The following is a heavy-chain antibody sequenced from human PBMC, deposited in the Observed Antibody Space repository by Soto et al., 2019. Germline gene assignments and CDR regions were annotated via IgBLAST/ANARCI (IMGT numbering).Heavy chain of an antibody. V-gene: IGHV3-15*01. CDR1: GFTFSNAW. J-gene: IGHJ6*02. Sequence: GGSLRLSCAASGFTFSNAWMNWVRQAPGKGLEWVGRIKSKSDGETTGYAAPVKGRFTISRDDSKNTLYLQMNSLKTEDTAVYYCTTGLTYYYDSSGYYWAGGMDVWGQGITVTVSS. CDR2: IKSKSDGETT. D-gene: IGHD3-22*01. CDR3: TTGLTYYYDSSGYYWAGGMDV.